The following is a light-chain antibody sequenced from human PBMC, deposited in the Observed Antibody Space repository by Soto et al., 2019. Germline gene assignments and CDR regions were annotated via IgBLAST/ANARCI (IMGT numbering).Light chain of an antibody. CDR3: SSYTSQSSLI. Sequence: QSALTQPASVSGSPGQSITISCAGTMRDVGAYNLVSWYQQHPGRAPQLIIYEVRNRPSGISFRFSGSKSGNTASLTISGLPADDEADYYCSSYTSQSSLIFGGGTKLTVL. CDR1: MRDVGAYNL. CDR2: EVR. J-gene: IGLJ2*01. V-gene: IGLV2-14*01.